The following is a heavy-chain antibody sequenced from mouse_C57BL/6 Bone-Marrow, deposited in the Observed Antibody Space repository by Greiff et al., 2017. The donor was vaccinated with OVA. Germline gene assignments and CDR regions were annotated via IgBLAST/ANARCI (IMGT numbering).Heavy chain of an antibody. Sequence: EVQLQESGPVLVKPGASVKMSCKASGYTFTDYYMNWVKQSHGKSLEWIGVINPYNGGTSYNQKFKGKATLTVDKSSSTAYMELNSLTSDDSAVYYCARSGPWYFDVWGTGTTVTVSS. CDR3: ARSGPWYFDV. J-gene: IGHJ1*03. D-gene: IGHD3-2*02. CDR2: INPYNGGT. V-gene: IGHV1-19*01. CDR1: GYTFTDYY.